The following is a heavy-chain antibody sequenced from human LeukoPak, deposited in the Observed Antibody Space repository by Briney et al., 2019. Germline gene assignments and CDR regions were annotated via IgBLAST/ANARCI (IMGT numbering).Heavy chain of an antibody. D-gene: IGHD1-26*01. Sequence: PSETLSLTCTVSGGSVSSGNYYWSWIRQPPGKGLEWIGYIYYSGSTYYNPSLKSRVTISVDTSKNQFSLKLSSVTAADTAVYYCASVVGATLDYWGQGTLVTVSS. J-gene: IGHJ4*02. CDR2: IYYSGST. CDR3: ASVVGATLDY. V-gene: IGHV4-30-4*01. CDR1: GGSVSSGNYY.